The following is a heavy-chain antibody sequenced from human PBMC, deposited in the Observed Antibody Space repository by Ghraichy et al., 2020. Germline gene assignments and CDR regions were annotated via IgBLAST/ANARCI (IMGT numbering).Heavy chain of an antibody. V-gene: IGHV1-18*01. CDR1: GYTFTSYG. Sequence: ASVKVSCKASGYTFTSYGISWVRQAPGQGLEWMGWISAYNGNTNYAQKLQGRVTMTTDTSTSTAYMELRSLRSDDTAVYYCARVRDYVWGSYRPSGWFDPWGQGTLVTVSS. D-gene: IGHD3-16*02. CDR3: ARVRDYVWGSYRPSGWFDP. J-gene: IGHJ5*02. CDR2: ISAYNGNT.